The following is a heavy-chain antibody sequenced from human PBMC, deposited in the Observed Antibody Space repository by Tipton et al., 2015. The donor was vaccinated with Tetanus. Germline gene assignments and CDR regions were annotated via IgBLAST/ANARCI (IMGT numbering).Heavy chain of an antibody. Sequence: TLSLTCTVSGDSISRGGYFWSWIRQRPGKGPEWIGYIYYSGSTYYNPSLKSRLSMSVDTSKNQFSLNLTSVTAADTAVYYCARDQGGGRVVRLNWFDPWGQGTLVTVSS. CDR2: IYYSGST. D-gene: IGHD6-6*01. CDR3: ARDQGGGRVVRLNWFDP. CDR1: GDSISRGGYF. V-gene: IGHV4-31*03. J-gene: IGHJ5*02.